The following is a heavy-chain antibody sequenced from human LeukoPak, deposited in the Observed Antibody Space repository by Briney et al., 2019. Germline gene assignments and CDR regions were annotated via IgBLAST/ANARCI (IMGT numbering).Heavy chain of an antibody. J-gene: IGHJ3*02. CDR2: VDPEDGET. CDR1: GYTFTDYY. V-gene: IGHV1-69-2*01. CDR3: ATGASGYSYGYDAFDI. D-gene: IGHD5-18*01. Sequence: GASVKVSCKVSGYTFTDYYMHWVQQAPGKGLEWMGLVDPEDGETTYAEKFQSRVTITADTSTDTAYMELSSLRSEDTAVYYCATGASGYSYGYDAFDIWGQGTMVTVSS.